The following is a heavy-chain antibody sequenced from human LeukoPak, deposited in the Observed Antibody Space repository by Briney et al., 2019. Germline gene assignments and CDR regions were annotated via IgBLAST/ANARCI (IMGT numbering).Heavy chain of an antibody. V-gene: IGHV3-21*01. D-gene: IGHD6-19*01. Sequence: PGGSLRLSCVASGFSLSSYNMNWVRQASGKGLEWVSSISTSSYYIYYTDSVRGRFIISRDNTRNSLYLQMNSLRVEDTAVYYCARGIVLAGNVDYWGQGTLVTVSS. J-gene: IGHJ4*02. CDR3: ARGIVLAGNVDY. CDR1: GFSLSSYN. CDR2: ISTSSYYI.